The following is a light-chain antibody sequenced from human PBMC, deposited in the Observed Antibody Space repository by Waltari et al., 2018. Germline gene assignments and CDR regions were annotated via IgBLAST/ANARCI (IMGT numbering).Light chain of an antibody. CDR1: QSVSKY. CDR3: QNHERLPAK. J-gene: IGKJ1*01. Sequence: ELVLTQSPGTLSLSPGERATLSCRASQSVSKYLAWYQQRPGQGTRLLIYAASTRATGIPDRFSGSGFGTDFSLTISRLEPEDFAVYYCQNHERLPAKFGQGTKVEIK. CDR2: AAS. V-gene: IGKV3-20*01.